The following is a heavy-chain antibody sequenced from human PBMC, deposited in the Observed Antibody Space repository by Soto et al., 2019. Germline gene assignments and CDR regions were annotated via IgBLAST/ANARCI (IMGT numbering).Heavy chain of an antibody. CDR2: ISGSGGST. V-gene: IGHV3-23*01. D-gene: IGHD3-3*01. Sequence: EVQLLESGGGLVQPGGSLRLSCAASGFTFSSYAMSWVRQAPGKGLEWVSAISGSGGSTYYADSVKGRFTISRDNSKNTLYLQMNSLRAEDTAVYYCANLGVTIFGVVTNNWFDPWGQGTLVTVSS. CDR3: ANLGVTIFGVVTNNWFDP. CDR1: GFTFSSYA. J-gene: IGHJ5*02.